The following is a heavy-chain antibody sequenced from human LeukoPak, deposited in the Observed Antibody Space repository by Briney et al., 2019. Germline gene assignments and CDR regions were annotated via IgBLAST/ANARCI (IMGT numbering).Heavy chain of an antibody. D-gene: IGHD1-1*01. J-gene: IGHJ4*02. CDR3: ARGGTGTTWALRY. CDR1: GYTFTVYY. Sequence: ASVKVSCKASGYTFTVYYMHWVRQAPGQGLEWMGWINPNSGGANYAQKFQGRVTMTRDTSISTAYMELSRLRSDDTAVYYCARGGTGTTWALRYWGQGTLVTVSS. CDR2: INPNSGGA. V-gene: IGHV1-2*02.